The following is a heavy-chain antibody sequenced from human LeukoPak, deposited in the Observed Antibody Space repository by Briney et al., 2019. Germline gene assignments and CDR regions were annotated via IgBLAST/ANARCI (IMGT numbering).Heavy chain of an antibody. CDR1: GGSISSYY. V-gene: IGHV4-4*07. CDR3: ARGGLDPSYFDY. CDR2: IYTSGST. Sequence: SETLSLTCTVSGGSISSYYWSWIRQPAGKGLEWIGRIYTSGSTNYNPSLKSRVTMSVDTSKNQFSLKLSPVTAADTAVYYCARGGLDPSYFDYWGQGTLVTVSS. D-gene: IGHD6-19*01. J-gene: IGHJ4*02.